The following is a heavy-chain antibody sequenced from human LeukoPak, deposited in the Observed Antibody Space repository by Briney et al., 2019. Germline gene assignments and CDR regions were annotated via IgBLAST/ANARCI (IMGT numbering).Heavy chain of an antibody. J-gene: IGHJ4*02. CDR2: ISSSGTTI. V-gene: IGHV3-48*03. D-gene: IGHD2-15*01. Sequence: PGGSLRLSCAASEFTFSNFEMNWVRQAPGKGLQWISYISSSGTTIYYADSVKGRFSIYRDNAKNSLYLQSNSLRAEDTAVYYCARGFTSRSGGSLGFWGQGTLVTVSS. CDR1: EFTFSNFE. CDR3: ARGFTSRSGGSLGF.